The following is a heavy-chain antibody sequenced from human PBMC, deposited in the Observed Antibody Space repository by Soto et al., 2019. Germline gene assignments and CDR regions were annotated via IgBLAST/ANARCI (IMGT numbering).Heavy chain of an antibody. V-gene: IGHV3-7*04. CDR1: GFTFRNYW. CDR3: TRNRGWHHLDN. D-gene: IGHD6-19*01. CDR2: IHPDGSET. Sequence: ESGGNLVQPGGSLRLSCAASGFTFRNYWMTWVRQAPAKGLEWVADIHPDGSETYYVDSVRGRFTISRDNAENSLYLRLNSLRDDDTAVYYCTRNRGWHHLDNWGQGALVTVSP. J-gene: IGHJ4*02.